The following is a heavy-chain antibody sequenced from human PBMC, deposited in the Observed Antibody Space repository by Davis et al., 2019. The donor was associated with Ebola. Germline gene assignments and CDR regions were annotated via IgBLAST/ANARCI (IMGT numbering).Heavy chain of an antibody. Sequence: PGGSLRLSCAASGFTFSSYAMSWVRQAPGKGLEWVSAISSSGDSTYYADSVKGRFTISRDNSKNTLYLQTNSLRAEDTAVYYCAKGGGLRNSFDYWGQGTLVTVSS. CDR1: GFTFSSYA. J-gene: IGHJ4*02. D-gene: IGHD1-14*01. V-gene: IGHV3-23*01. CDR2: ISSSGDST. CDR3: AKGGGLRNSFDY.